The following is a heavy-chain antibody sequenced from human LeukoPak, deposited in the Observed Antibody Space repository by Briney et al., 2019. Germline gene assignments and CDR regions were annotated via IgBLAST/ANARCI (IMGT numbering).Heavy chain of an antibody. CDR2: LRSDGNDE. J-gene: IGHJ3*02. D-gene: IGHD2-2*01. CDR3: AKVDIRILPTALDTFDI. V-gene: IGHV3-30*02. Sequence: QSGGSLRLSCAASGFIFSNCDMHWVRQAPGKGPEWVAFLRSDGNDEDYADSVKGRFTISRDNTKNTLNLQMSSLRSEDTAMYYCAKVDIRILPTALDTFDIWGQGTMVTVSS. CDR1: GFIFSNCD.